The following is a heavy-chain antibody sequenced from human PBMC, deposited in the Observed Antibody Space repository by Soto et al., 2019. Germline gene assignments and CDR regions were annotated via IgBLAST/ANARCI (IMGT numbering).Heavy chain of an antibody. CDR2: IYSGGST. V-gene: IGHV3-53*04. Sequence: EVQLVESGGGLVQPGGSLRLSCAASGFTVSSNYMSWVRQAPGKGLEWVSVIYSGGSTYYADSVKGRFTISRHNSKNTLYLQMNSLRGEDTAVYYCAGRTTVTSVYYYYYGMDVWGQGTTVTVSS. CDR1: GFTVSSNY. D-gene: IGHD4-17*01. CDR3: AGRTTVTSVYYYYYGMDV. J-gene: IGHJ6*02.